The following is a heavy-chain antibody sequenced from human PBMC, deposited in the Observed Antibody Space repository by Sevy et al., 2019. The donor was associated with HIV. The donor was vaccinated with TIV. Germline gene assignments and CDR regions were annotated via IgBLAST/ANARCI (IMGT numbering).Heavy chain of an antibody. V-gene: IGHV3-23*01. CDR1: GFIFNSYV. Sequence: GGSLRLSCAASGFIFNSYVMNWVRQAPGKGLEWVSAISGSGGSIYYTDSVKGRFTISRDNSKNTLYLQMNSLRAEDTAVYYCEGITTAGSDYWGQGTLVTVSS. J-gene: IGHJ4*02. CDR2: ISGSGGSI. CDR3: EGITTAGSDY. D-gene: IGHD6-13*01.